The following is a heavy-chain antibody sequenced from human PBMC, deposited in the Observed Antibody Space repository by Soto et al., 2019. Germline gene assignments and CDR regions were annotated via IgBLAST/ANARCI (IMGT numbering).Heavy chain of an antibody. CDR2: ISWNSGSI. CDR3: AKSPYYYDSSGYPHWYFDL. D-gene: IGHD3-22*01. CDR1: GFTFDDYA. Sequence: GGSLRISCAASGFTFDDYAMHWVRQAPGKGLERVSGISWNSGSIGYADSVKGRFTISRDNAKNSLYLQMNSLRAEDTALYYCAKSPYYYDSSGYPHWYFDLWGRGTLVTVSS. V-gene: IGHV3-9*01. J-gene: IGHJ2*01.